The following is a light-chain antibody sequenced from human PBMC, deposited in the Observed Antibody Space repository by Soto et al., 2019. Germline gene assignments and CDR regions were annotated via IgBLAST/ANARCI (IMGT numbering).Light chain of an antibody. CDR3: SSYAGSNNRGV. Sequence: QSALTQPPSASGSPGQSVTISCTGTSTDVGGYNYISWYQHHPGKGPKLIIYEVSERPSGVPDRFSGSKSGNTASLTVSGLQDEDEADYYCSSYAGSNNRGVFGSGTKLTVL. V-gene: IGLV2-8*01. CDR2: EVS. J-gene: IGLJ1*01. CDR1: STDVGGYNY.